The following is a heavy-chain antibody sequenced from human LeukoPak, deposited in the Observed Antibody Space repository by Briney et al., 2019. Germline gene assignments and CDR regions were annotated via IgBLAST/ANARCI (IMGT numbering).Heavy chain of an antibody. Sequence: SETLSLTCTVSGGSISSYYWSWIRQPPGKGLEWIGYIYYSGSTNYNPSLKSRVTISVDTSKNQFSLKLSSVTAADTAVYYCAREYYGSSGYYNDYWGQGALVTVSS. J-gene: IGHJ4*02. D-gene: IGHD3-22*01. CDR2: IYYSGST. CDR3: AREYYGSSGYYNDY. V-gene: IGHV4-59*01. CDR1: GGSISSYY.